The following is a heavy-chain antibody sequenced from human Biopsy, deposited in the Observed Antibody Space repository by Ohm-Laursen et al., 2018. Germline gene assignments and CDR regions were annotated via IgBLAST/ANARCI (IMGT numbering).Heavy chain of an antibody. CDR2: IKQDGSEE. CDR1: GFTFGGYW. J-gene: IGHJ5*01. Sequence: SLRLSCAASGFTFGGYWMTWVRQAPGKGLEWVANIKQDGSEEYYVDSVKGRFTISRDNANNSLYLQVNSLRAEDTAVYFRARESSTSGRVRVDSWGQGTLVTVSS. D-gene: IGHD2-2*01. V-gene: IGHV3-7*01. CDR3: ARESSTSGRVRVDS.